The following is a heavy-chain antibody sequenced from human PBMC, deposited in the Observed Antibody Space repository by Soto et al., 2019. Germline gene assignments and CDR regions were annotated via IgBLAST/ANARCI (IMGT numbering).Heavy chain of an antibody. CDR1: GFTFSSNS. CDR3: ARVIWSGHLTSDL. J-gene: IGHJ5*02. CDR2: ISSSSSTI. D-gene: IGHD3-3*01. V-gene: IGHV3-48*02. Sequence: EVQVVESGGGLVQPGGSLRLSCAASGFTFSSNSMNWVRPAPGKGLEWISYISSSSSTIYADSVKGRFTISRDNAKNSLYLQMNSLRDEDTVVYYCARVIWSGHLTSDLWGQGTLVTVSS.